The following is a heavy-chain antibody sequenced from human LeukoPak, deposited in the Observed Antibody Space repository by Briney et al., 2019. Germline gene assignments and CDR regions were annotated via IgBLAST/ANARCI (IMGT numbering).Heavy chain of an antibody. D-gene: IGHD4-17*01. CDR2: INPNSGGT. J-gene: IGHJ4*02. Sequence: ASLKVSCKASGYTFIGYYMHWVRQAPGQGPEWMGRINPNSGGTDYAQKFQGRVTMTRDTSISTAYLEFSSLRSDDTAVYYCARDWSMTTLDYWGQGTLVTVSS. V-gene: IGHV1-2*06. CDR3: ARDWSMTTLDY. CDR1: GYTFIGYY.